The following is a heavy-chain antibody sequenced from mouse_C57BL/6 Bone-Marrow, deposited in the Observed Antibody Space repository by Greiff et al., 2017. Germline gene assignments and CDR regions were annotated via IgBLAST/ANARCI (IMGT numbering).Heavy chain of an antibody. J-gene: IGHJ3*01. V-gene: IGHV5-6*01. CDR3: ARPYSNPAWFAY. D-gene: IGHD2-5*01. Sequence: EVNVVESGGDLVKPGGSLKLSCAASGFTFSSYGMSWVRQTPDKRLEWVATISSGGSYTYYPDSVKGRFTISRDNAKNTLYLQMSSLKSEDTAMYYGARPYSNPAWFAYWGQGTLVTVSA. CDR2: ISSGGSYT. CDR1: GFTFSSYG.